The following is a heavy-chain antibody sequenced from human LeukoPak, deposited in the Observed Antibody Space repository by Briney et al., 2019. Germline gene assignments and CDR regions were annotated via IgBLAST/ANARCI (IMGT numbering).Heavy chain of an antibody. V-gene: IGHV1-18*01. CDR3: ARVVGGSAYYDSSGYTFDY. CDR1: GYTFTSYG. D-gene: IGHD3-22*01. Sequence: ASVKVSCKASGYTFTSYGISWVRQAPAQGLEWMGWISAYNGNTNYAQKLQGRVTMTTDTSTSTAYMELRSLRSDDTAVYYCARVVGGSAYYDSSGYTFDYWGQGTLVTVSS. CDR2: ISAYNGNT. J-gene: IGHJ4*02.